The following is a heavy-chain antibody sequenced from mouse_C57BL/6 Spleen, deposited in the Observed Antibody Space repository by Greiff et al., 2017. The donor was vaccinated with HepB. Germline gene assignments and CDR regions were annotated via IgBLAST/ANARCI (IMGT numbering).Heavy chain of an antibody. D-gene: IGHD3-2*02. J-gene: IGHJ3*01. CDR3: ARERESSGSGLAY. V-gene: IGHV5-4*01. CDR1: GFTFSSYA. Sequence: EVHLVESGGGLVKPGGSLKLSCAASGFTFSSYAMSWVRQTPEKRLEWVATISDGGSYTYYPDNVKGRFTISRDNAKNNLYLQMSHLKSEDTAMYYCARERESSGSGLAYWGQGTLVTVSA. CDR2: ISDGGSYT.